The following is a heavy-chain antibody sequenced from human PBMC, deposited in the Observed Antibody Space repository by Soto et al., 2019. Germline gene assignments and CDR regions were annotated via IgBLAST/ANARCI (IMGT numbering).Heavy chain of an antibody. CDR1: GYTFTRYT. CDR3: ARRIATGQLDP. Sequence: ASVKVSCKASGYTFTRYTMNWVRQAPGQRLEWMGWINPDNGNTKSSQKFQDRVIITRDTSARTAYMDLSSLRSEDTAVYYCARRIATGQLDPWGQGTLVTVSS. J-gene: IGHJ5*02. V-gene: IGHV1-3*01. CDR2: INPDNGNT. D-gene: IGHD2-15*01.